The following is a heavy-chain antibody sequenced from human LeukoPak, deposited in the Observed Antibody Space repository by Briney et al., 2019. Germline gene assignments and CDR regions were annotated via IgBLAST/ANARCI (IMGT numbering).Heavy chain of an antibody. CDR1: GFSLSTTGMR. D-gene: IGHD1-26*01. CDR2: IDWDDDK. Sequence: SGPTLVKPTQTLTLTCTFSGFSLSTTGMRVSWIRRPPGRALEWLARIDWDDDKFYSTSLKTRLTISKDTSKNQVVLTMTNMDPVDTSTYYCTRAIVGATLFYFGCFGQGALVTVS. CDR3: TRAIVGATLFYFGC. V-gene: IGHV2-70*04. J-gene: IGHJ4*02.